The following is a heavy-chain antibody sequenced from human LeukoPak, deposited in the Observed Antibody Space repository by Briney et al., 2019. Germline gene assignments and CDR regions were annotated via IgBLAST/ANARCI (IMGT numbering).Heavy chain of an antibody. Sequence: SETLSLTCAVYGGSFSGYYWSWIRQPPGKGLEWIGEINHSGSTNYNPSLKSRVTISVDTSKNQFSLKLSSVTAADTAVYYCARGPPPGDTFDYWGQGTLVTVSS. CDR3: ARGPPPGDTFDY. J-gene: IGHJ4*02. CDR1: GGSFSGYY. D-gene: IGHD7-27*01. V-gene: IGHV4-34*01. CDR2: INHSGST.